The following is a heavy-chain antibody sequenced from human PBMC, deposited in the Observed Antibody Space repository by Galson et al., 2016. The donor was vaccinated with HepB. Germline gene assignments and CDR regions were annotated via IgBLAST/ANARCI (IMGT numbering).Heavy chain of an antibody. V-gene: IGHV4-39*01. Sequence: ETLSLTCTVSGASLNTNAYYWDWIRQPPGKGLEWIGTIYYSGNTYYNLSLQSRVTISVDTSKNQFSLKLSSVTAADTAVYYCARHRTYGDSPAAFEIWGQGTMVTVSS. J-gene: IGHJ3*02. CDR3: ARHRTYGDSPAAFEI. CDR2: IYYSGNT. CDR1: GASLNTNAYY. D-gene: IGHD2-21*02.